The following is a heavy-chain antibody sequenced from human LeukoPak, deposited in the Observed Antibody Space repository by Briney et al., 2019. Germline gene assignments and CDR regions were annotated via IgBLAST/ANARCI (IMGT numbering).Heavy chain of an antibody. CDR3: ARGGDFWSGYRGYAFDI. CDR2: MNPNSGNT. CDR1: GYTFTSYD. D-gene: IGHD3-3*01. J-gene: IGHJ3*02. Sequence: ASVKVSCKASGYTFTSYDINWVRQATGQGLEWMGWMNPNSGNTGYAQKFQGRVTITRNTSISTAYMELSSLRSEDTAVYYRARGGDFWSGYRGYAFDIWGQGTMVTVSS. V-gene: IGHV1-8*03.